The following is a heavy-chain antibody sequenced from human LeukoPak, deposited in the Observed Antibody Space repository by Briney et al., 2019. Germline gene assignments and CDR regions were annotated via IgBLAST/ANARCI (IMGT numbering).Heavy chain of an antibody. CDR3: ARQKWELSSPFDY. V-gene: IGHV5-51*01. D-gene: IGHD1-26*01. CDR2: IYPGDSNT. J-gene: IGHJ4*02. CDR1: GYTFTTYR. Sequence: GESLKISCKGSGYTFTTYRIAWVRQMPGKGLEWIGIIYPGDSNTKYSPSFQGQVTISADRSIFTAYLQWSNVKASDTAMYYCARQKWELSSPFDYWGQGTLVTVSS.